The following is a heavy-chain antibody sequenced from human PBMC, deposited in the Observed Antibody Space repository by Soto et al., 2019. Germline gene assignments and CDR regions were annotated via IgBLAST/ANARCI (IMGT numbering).Heavy chain of an antibody. CDR3: EVSPLYCSGGSCYSDENAFDI. Sequence: QVQLQQWGAGLLKPSETLSLTCAVYGGSFSGYYWSWIRQPPGKGLAWIGEINHSGSTNYNPSLKSRVTISVDTSKNQFSLKLSSVTAADTAVYYCEVSPLYCSGGSCYSDENAFDIWGQGTMVTVSS. J-gene: IGHJ3*02. CDR1: GGSFSGYY. CDR2: INHSGST. V-gene: IGHV4-34*01. D-gene: IGHD2-15*01.